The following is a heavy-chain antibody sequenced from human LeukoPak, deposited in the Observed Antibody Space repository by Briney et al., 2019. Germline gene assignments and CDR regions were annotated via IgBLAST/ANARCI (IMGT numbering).Heavy chain of an antibody. CDR2: ISSGSSAI. D-gene: IGHD4-17*01. CDR1: GFTFTTYS. J-gene: IGHJ4*02. CDR3: ARGHTAVTRHFGF. Sequence: GGTLRLSCEASGFTFTTYSMTWVRQAAGKGLEGVSIISSGSSAIFSADTLKGRFTISRDDAKNLLYLDMNSLRAEDTAVYYCARGHTAVTRHFGFWGQGTLVTVSS. V-gene: IGHV3-21*01.